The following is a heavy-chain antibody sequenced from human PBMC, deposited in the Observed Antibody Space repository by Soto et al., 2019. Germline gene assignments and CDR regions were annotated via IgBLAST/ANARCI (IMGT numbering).Heavy chain of an antibody. CDR3: ARDRYCSGGSCYRYYYYGMDV. V-gene: IGHV1-18*04. CDR2: ISAYNGNT. CDR1: GYTFTSYG. D-gene: IGHD2-15*01. J-gene: IGHJ6*02. Sequence: ASVKVSCKASGYTFTSYGISWVRQAPGQGLEWMGWISAYNGNTNYAQKLQGRVTMTTDTSTSTAYMELRSLRSDDTAVYYCARDRYCSGGSCYRYYYYGMDVWGQGTTVTVSS.